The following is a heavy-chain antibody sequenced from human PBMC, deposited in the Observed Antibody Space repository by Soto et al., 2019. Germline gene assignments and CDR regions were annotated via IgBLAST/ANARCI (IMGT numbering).Heavy chain of an antibody. CDR3: ATFRGLPTASTDRGYAP. D-gene: IGHD4-17*01. V-gene: IGHV4-39*01. Sequence: SEARCVRCSGSGGTMRSGRYYWGRIRQPPGKGLEWTGTIYYSGSTYSTPSLKSRVIISVDTSKNQFSLKLSSVTAADAAVYYCATFRGLPTASTDRGYAPCGQGPLVT. CDR1: GGTMRSGRYY. J-gene: IGHJ5*02. CDR2: IYYSGST.